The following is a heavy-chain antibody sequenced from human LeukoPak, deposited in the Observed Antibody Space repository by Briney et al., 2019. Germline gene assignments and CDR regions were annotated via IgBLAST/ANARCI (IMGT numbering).Heavy chain of an antibody. CDR3: ARNEGGCSSTSCYEAMGYYMDV. CDR1: GGSISSHY. Sequence: SETLSLTCTASGGSISSHYWSWIRQPPGKGLEWIGYIYYSGSTNYNPSLKSQVTISVDTSKNQFSLKLSSVTAADTAVYYCARNEGGCSSTSCYEAMGYYMDVWGKGTTVTVSS. V-gene: IGHV4-59*11. J-gene: IGHJ6*03. D-gene: IGHD2-2*01. CDR2: IYYSGST.